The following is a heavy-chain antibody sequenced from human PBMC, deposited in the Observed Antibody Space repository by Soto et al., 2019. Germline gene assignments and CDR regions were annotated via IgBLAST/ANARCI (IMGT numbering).Heavy chain of an antibody. V-gene: IGHV3-23*01. CDR2: ISGSGGGT. CDR1: GFTFSSYA. J-gene: IGHJ4*02. D-gene: IGHD6-13*01. Sequence: GGSLRLSCAASGFTFSSYAMSWVRQAPGKGLEWVSAISGSGGGTYYADSVKGRFTISRDNSKNTLYLQMNSLRAEDTAVYYCAKERKTYSSSWYPFDYWGQGTLVTVSS. CDR3: AKERKTYSSSWYPFDY.